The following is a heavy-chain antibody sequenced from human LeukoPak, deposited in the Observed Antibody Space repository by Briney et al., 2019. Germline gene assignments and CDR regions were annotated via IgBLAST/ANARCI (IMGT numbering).Heavy chain of an antibody. J-gene: IGHJ4*02. D-gene: IGHD7-27*01. CDR2: IGTSGGDI. Sequence: PGGSLRLSCAASGFTFSNYVMIWVRQAPGKGLEWVSIIGTSGGDIHYADSVKGRSSISRDNSKNTLSLQMNSLRVDDTAVYNCARDPNWASGYWGQGTLVTVSS. CDR3: ARDPNWASGY. CDR1: GFTFSNYV. V-gene: IGHV3-23*01.